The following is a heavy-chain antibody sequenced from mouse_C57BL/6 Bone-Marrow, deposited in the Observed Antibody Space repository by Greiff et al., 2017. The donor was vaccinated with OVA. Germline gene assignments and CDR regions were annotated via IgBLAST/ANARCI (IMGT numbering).Heavy chain of an antibody. V-gene: IGHV1-54*01. D-gene: IGHD1-2*01. CDR3: AGRMIPLIPTVKMDD. CDR2: INPGSGGT. Sequence: QVQLQQSGAELVRPGPSVKVSCKASGYAFTNYLIEWVKQRPGQGLEWIGVINPGSGGTNYNEKFKGKATLTADKSSSTAYMQLSSLTSEDSAVYCCAGRMIPLIPTVKMDDWGQGTSVTVSS. CDR1: GYAFTNYL. J-gene: IGHJ4*01.